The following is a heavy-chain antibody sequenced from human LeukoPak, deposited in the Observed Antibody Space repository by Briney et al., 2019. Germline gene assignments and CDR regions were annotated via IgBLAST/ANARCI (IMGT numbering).Heavy chain of an antibody. V-gene: IGHV3-30*18. CDR1: GFTFSSYG. J-gene: IGHJ3*02. CDR3: AKNGFGELSHDAFDI. Sequence: PGGSLRLSCAASGFTFSSYGMHWVRQAPGKGLEWVAVISYDGSNKYYADSVKGRFTISRDNSKNTLYLQMNSLRAEDTAVYYCAKNGFGELSHDAFDIWGQGTMVTVSS. CDR2: ISYDGSNK. D-gene: IGHD3-10*01.